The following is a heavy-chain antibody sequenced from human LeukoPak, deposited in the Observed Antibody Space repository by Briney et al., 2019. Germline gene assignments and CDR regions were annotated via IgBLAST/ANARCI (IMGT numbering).Heavy chain of an antibody. Sequence: GGSLRLSCAASGLTFSSYAMSWVRQAPGKGLEWVSAISGSGGSTYYADSVKGRFTISRDNSKNTLYLQMNSLRAEDTAVYYCAKDQDSGIAVAGSGPGYWGQGTLVTVSS. CDR2: ISGSGGST. CDR3: AKDQDSGIAVAGSGPGY. J-gene: IGHJ4*02. D-gene: IGHD6-19*01. CDR1: GLTFSSYA. V-gene: IGHV3-23*01.